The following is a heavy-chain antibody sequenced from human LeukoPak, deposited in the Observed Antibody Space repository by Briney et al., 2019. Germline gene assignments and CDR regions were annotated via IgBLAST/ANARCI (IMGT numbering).Heavy chain of an antibody. Sequence: SETLSLTCAVSGGSISSGGYSWSWIRQPPGKGLEWIGYIYHSGSTYYNPSLKSRVTISVDRSKNQFSLKLSSVTAADTAVYYCASTSGYAFDIWGQGTMVTVSS. CDR1: GGSISSGGYS. CDR3: ASTSGYAFDI. D-gene: IGHD3-10*01. J-gene: IGHJ3*02. CDR2: IYHSGST. V-gene: IGHV4-30-2*01.